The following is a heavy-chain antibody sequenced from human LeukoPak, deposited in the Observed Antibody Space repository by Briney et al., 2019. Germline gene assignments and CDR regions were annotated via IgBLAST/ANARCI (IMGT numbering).Heavy chain of an antibody. CDR3: TTYDPSNYYGMDV. CDR1: GFTFGDYA. J-gene: IGHJ6*02. CDR2: IRSKAYGGTT. Sequence: GGSLRLSRTASGFTFGDYAMTWVRQAPGKGLEWVGFIRSKAYGGTTEFAASVKGRFTISRDDSKSIAYLQMNSLKTEDTAVYYCTTYDPSNYYGMDVWGQGTTVTVS. V-gene: IGHV3-49*04. D-gene: IGHD5-12*01.